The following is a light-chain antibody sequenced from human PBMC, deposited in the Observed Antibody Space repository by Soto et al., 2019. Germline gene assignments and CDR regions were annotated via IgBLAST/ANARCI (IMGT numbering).Light chain of an antibody. V-gene: IGKV3-20*01. Sequence: EIVFTQSPDTLSVSPVERATLSCSASQSISRTLAWYQQKPGQAPRLLIYGASSRATGIPDRFSGSGSGTDFTLTISRLEPEDFAVYYCQQYGSSRITFGQGTRLEIK. CDR3: QQYGSSRIT. CDR2: GAS. CDR1: QSISRT. J-gene: IGKJ5*01.